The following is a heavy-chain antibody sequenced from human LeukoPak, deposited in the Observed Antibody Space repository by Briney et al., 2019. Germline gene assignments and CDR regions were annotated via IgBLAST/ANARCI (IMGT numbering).Heavy chain of an antibody. D-gene: IGHD1-14*01. J-gene: IGHJ4*02. CDR1: GFTFSSYG. CDR3: AKGPGPRYYFDY. CDR2: ISGSGGST. V-gene: IGHV3-23*01. Sequence: GGSLRLSCAASGFTFSSYGMSWVRQAPGKGLEWVSAISGSGGSTYYADSVKGRFTISRDNSKNTLYLQMNSLRAEDTAVYYCAKGPGPRYYFDYWGQGTLVTVSS.